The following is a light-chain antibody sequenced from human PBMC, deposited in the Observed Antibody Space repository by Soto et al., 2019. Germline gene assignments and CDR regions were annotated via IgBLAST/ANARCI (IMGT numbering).Light chain of an antibody. V-gene: IGLV2-14*03. CDR2: DVS. CDR1: SSDVGGYDY. J-gene: IGLJ1*01. CDR3: SAHTRGSTPIYV. Sequence: QSALTQPASVSGSPGQSITISCTGTSSDVGGYDYVSWYQQHPGKAPRLVIYDVSDRPSGVSDRFSGSKSGNTASLTISGLQAEDEADYHCSAHTRGSTPIYVFGTGTKITVL.